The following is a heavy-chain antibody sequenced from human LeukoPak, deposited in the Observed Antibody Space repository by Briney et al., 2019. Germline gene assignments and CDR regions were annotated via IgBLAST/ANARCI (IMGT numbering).Heavy chain of an antibody. CDR1: GYTFTGYY. J-gene: IGHJ4*02. CDR2: INPNSGGT. CDR3: ASGGYYRTGDY. Sequence: GSSVKVSCKASGYTFTGYYMHLLRLAPGQGIEWMGWINPNSGGTNYLQKFQGRANMTRDTSISTAYMELSRLRSDDTAVYYCASGGYYRTGDYWGQGTLVTVSS. D-gene: IGHD3-10*01. V-gene: IGHV1-2*02.